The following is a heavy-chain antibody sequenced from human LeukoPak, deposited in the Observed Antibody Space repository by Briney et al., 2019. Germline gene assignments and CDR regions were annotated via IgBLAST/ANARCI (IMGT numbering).Heavy chain of an antibody. D-gene: IGHD2-2*01. CDR2: INQDGSEK. CDR3: ARAGPAASFDY. J-gene: IGHJ4*02. V-gene: IGHV3-7*01. Sequence: GGSLRLSCAASGFTFSNSWMKWVRQAPGKGLEWVATINQDGSEKYFVDSVKGRFTISRDNAGNSLYLQMNSLRAEDTAVYYCARAGPAASFDYWGQGTLVTVSS. CDR1: GFTFSNSW.